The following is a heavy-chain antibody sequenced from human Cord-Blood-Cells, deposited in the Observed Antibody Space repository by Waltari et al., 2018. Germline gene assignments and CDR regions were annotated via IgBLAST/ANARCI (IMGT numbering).Heavy chain of an antibody. D-gene: IGHD6-13*01. CDR3: AGLPGIAAAGLYFQH. CDR1: VSSFCSYA. J-gene: IGHJ1*01. V-gene: IGHV1-69*09. Sequence: QVPLVQSGAEVTKPRSSVKVSCKASVSSFCSYAISWLRPAPGQGLEWMGRIIPILGIANYAQKFQGRVTITADKSTSTAYMELSSLRSEDTAVYYCAGLPGIAAAGLYFQHWGQGTLVTVSS. CDR2: IIPILGIA.